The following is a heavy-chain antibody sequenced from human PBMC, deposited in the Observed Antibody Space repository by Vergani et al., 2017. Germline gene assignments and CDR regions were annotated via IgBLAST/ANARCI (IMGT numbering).Heavy chain of an antibody. CDR1: GASIRSSNYY. Sequence: QLQLQESGPGLVKPSATLSLTCSVSGASIRSSNYYWGWIRQPPGKGLEWIASIYYSGRTYYNPSLKSRVTISVDTSKNQFSLKLSSVTAADTAGYFCARHSTVEWLVKLGWIDPWGKGILVTVSS. V-gene: IGHV4-39*01. D-gene: IGHD6-19*01. J-gene: IGHJ5*02. CDR2: IYYSGRT. CDR3: ARHSTVEWLVKLGWIDP.